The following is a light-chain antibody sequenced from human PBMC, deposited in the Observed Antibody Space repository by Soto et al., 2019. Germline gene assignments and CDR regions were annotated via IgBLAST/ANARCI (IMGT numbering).Light chain of an antibody. CDR2: GAS. CDR1: QSITSGY. J-gene: IGKJ5*01. V-gene: IGKV3-20*01. Sequence: IVLTQSPGTLSLFPGERATLSCRASQSITSGYLAWYQQKPGQSPRLLIYGASSRATGIPDRFSGSESGTDFTLTISRLEPEDFAVYYCQQYGSSPTFGQGTRLEIK. CDR3: QQYGSSPT.